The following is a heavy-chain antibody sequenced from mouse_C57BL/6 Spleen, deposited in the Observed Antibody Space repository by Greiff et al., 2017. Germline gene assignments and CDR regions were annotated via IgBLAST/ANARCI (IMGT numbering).Heavy chain of an antibody. CDR2: ISSGSSTI. CDR1: GFTFSDYG. CDR3: ARPYYYGSSPYYAMDY. D-gene: IGHD1-1*01. V-gene: IGHV5-17*01. J-gene: IGHJ4*01. Sequence: EVMLVESGGGLVKPGGSLKLSCAASGFTFSDYGMHWVRQAPEKGLEWVAYISSGSSTIYYADTVKGRFTISRDKSKNTLFLQMTSLRSEDTAMYYCARPYYYGSSPYYAMDYWGQGTSVTVSS.